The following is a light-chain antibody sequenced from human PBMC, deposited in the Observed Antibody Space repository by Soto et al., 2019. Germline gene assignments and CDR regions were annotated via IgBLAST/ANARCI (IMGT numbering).Light chain of an antibody. V-gene: IGKV3-20*01. J-gene: IGKJ3*01. Sequence: EIVLTQSPGTLSLSPGERATLSCRASQSVSSSYLAWYQQQPGQAPRLLIYGATSTATVIPDWFSGSWSGTDITITISRLEHEDFAVYYCQQYGSSLFTFGPGTKVDIK. CDR2: GAT. CDR3: QQYGSSLFT. CDR1: QSVSSSY.